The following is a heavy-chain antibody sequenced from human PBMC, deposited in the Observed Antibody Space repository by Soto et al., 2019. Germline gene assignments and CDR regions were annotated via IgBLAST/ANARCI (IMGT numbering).Heavy chain of an antibody. Sequence: GGSLRLSCAASGFTFSDYYMSWIRQAPGKGLEWVSYISSIGSTINYADSVKGRFTISRDNAKNTLFLQMNSLRDEDTAVYYCARVNGGTAPVDYWGQGTLVTVSS. D-gene: IGHD2-15*01. CDR2: ISSIGSTI. CDR3: ARVNGGTAPVDY. J-gene: IGHJ4*02. CDR1: GFTFSDYY. V-gene: IGHV3-11*04.